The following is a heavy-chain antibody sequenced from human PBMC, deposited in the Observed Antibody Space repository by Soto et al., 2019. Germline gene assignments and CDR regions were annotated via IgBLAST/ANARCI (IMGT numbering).Heavy chain of an antibody. V-gene: IGHV4-31*03. CDR2: IYYSGNT. CDR3: ARDRLMATAGTARHYFGLDV. D-gene: IGHD5-18*01. CDR1: GGSIRSGGYY. J-gene: IGHJ6*02. Sequence: SETLSLTCTVSGGSIRSGGYYWSWVRQNPRRGLEWIGNIYYSGNTYYNPSLKSRLTISVDTSKNQFSLNLSSVTAADTAVYYCARDRLMATAGTARHYFGLDVWGQGATVTVS.